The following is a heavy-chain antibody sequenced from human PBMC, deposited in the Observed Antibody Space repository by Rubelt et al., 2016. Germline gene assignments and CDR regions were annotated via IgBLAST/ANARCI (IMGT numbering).Heavy chain of an antibody. CDR2: IYYSGST. CDR3: ARGWGGWYRGWFDP. V-gene: IGHV4-30-2*01. CDR1: GGSISSGGYS. D-gene: IGHD6-19*01. J-gene: IGHJ5*02. Sequence: QLQLQESGSGLVKPSQTLSLTCAVSGGSISSGGYSWSWIRQPPGKGLEWIGYIYYSGSTYYNPSLKSRVTIAVYTSKNQFSLKLSSVTAADTAVYYCARGWGGWYRGWFDPWGQGTLVTVSS.